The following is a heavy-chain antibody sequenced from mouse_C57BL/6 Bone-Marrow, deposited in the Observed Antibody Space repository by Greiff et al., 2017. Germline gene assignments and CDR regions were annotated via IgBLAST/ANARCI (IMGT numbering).Heavy chain of an antibody. Sequence: QVQLKQSGAELARPGASVKLSCKASGYTFTSYGISWVKQRTGQGLEWIGEIYPRSGNTYYNEKFKGKATLTADKSSSTAYMELRSLTSEDSAVYFCARPLLYSYAMDYWGQGTSVTVSS. CDR2: IYPRSGNT. CDR1: GYTFTSYG. J-gene: IGHJ4*01. D-gene: IGHD2-10*01. CDR3: ARPLLYSYAMDY. V-gene: IGHV1-81*01.